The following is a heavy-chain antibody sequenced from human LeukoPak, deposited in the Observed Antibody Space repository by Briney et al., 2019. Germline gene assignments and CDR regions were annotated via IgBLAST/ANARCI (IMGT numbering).Heavy chain of an antibody. V-gene: IGHV1-69*05. D-gene: IGHD2-15*01. Sequence: ASVKVSCKASGGTFSSYAISWVRQAPGQGLEWMGGIIPICGTANYAQKFQGRVTITTDESTSTAYMELRSLRSEDTAVYYCARVNLPRGCSGGSCYSLYYYYYYMDVWGKGTTVTVSS. CDR3: ARVNLPRGCSGGSCYSLYYYYYYMDV. CDR2: IIPICGTA. CDR1: GGTFSSYA. J-gene: IGHJ6*03.